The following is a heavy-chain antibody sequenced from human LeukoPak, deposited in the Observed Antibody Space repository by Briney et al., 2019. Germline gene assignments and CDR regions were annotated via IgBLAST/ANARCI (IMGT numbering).Heavy chain of an antibody. CDR3: ARAPAAARPYYFDY. J-gene: IGHJ4*02. D-gene: IGHD6-6*01. CDR2: IKQDGSEK. Sequence: GGSLRLSCAASGFTFSRYWMSWVRQAPGKGLEWVAKIKQDGSEKYYVDSVKGRFTISRDNAKNSLYLQMNSLRPEDTAVYYCARAPAAARPYYFDYWGQGTLVTVSS. V-gene: IGHV3-7*01. CDR1: GFTFSRYW.